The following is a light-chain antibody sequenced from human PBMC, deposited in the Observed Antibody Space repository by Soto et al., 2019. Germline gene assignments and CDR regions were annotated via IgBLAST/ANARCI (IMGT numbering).Light chain of an antibody. CDR1: ESINKY. CDR2: VTS. Sequence: DIQMTQSPSSLSASVGDTVTITCRASESINKYLSWYQHKPGKAPNLLVYVTSTLQSGVPSRFSGSGSGTNFTLSINTLQPEDFATYYCQQSYTSPWTFGQGTKVDI. V-gene: IGKV1-39*01. CDR3: QQSYTSPWT. J-gene: IGKJ1*01.